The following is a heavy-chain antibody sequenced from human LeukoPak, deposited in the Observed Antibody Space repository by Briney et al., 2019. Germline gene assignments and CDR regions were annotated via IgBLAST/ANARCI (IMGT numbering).Heavy chain of an antibody. CDR2: LYSGSDT. D-gene: IGHD3-10*01. J-gene: IGHJ2*01. CDR1: GFTVGSKY. V-gene: IGHV3-53*01. Sequence: GGSLRLSCAASGFTVGSKYMNWVRQAPGKGLEWVSILYSGSDTYYSDSVKGRFTISRDDSKNTLSLQMNSLGTEDTAVYYCARVGDNFHWYFDLWGRGTLVTVSS. CDR3: ARVGDNFHWYFDL.